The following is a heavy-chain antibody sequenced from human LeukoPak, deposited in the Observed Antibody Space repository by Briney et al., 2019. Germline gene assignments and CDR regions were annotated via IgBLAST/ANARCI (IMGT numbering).Heavy chain of an antibody. CDR2: INPSGGST. CDR1: GYTFTSYY. CDR3: ARELGSIAAAGMFYYYYYGMDV. J-gene: IGHJ6*02. Sequence: WASVKVSCKASGYTFTSYYMHWVRQAPGQGLEWMGIINPSGGSTSYAQKFQGRVTMTRDTSTSTVYMELSSLRSEDTAMYYCARELGSIAAAGMFYYYYYGMDVWGQGTTVTVSS. D-gene: IGHD6-13*01. V-gene: IGHV1-46*01.